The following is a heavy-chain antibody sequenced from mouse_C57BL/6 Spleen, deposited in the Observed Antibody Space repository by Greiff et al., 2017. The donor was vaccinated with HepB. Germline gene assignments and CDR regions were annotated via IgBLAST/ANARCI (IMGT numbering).Heavy chain of an antibody. CDR3: ARSVDGYGFAY. D-gene: IGHD2-3*01. CDR2: IHPNSGST. Sequence: QVQLQQPGAELVKPGASVKLSCKASGYTFTSYWMHWVKQRPGQGLEWIGMIHPNSGSTNYNEKFKSKATLTVDKSSSTAYMQLSSLTSEDSAVYYCARSVDGYGFAYWGQGTLVTVSA. J-gene: IGHJ3*01. CDR1: GYTFTSYW. V-gene: IGHV1-64*01.